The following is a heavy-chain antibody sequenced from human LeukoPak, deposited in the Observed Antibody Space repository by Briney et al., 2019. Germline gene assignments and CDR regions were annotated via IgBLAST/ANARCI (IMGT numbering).Heavy chain of an antibody. CDR3: ARSFYGDYDY. V-gene: IGHV4-34*01. CDR2: INHSGST. D-gene: IGHD4-17*01. J-gene: IGHJ4*02. CDR1: GGSFSGYY. Sequence: SETLSLTCAVYGGSFSGYYWSWVRQPPGKGLEWIGEINHSGSTNYNPSLKSRVTISVDTSKNQFSLKLSSVTAADTAVYYCARSFYGDYDYWGQGTLVTVSS.